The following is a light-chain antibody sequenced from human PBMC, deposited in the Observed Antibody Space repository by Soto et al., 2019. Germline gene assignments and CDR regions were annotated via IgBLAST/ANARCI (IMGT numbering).Light chain of an antibody. Sequence: DIQMTQSPSSLSASLGDRVTIPCRASKGISNYLAWYQQKPGKVPKLLIYAASSLQSGVPSRFSGSGSGTDFTLTISSLQPEDVATYYCQKYNSGPCTFGPGTKVDIK. CDR3: QKYNSGPCT. CDR2: AAS. CDR1: KGISNY. J-gene: IGKJ3*01. V-gene: IGKV1-27*01.